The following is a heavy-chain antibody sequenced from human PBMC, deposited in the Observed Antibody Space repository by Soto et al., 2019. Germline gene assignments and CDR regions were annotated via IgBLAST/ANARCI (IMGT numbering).Heavy chain of an antibody. CDR3: STSSRNEYHFAMDA. CDR1: GLSVSSSD. D-gene: IGHD6-6*01. J-gene: IGHJ6*02. Sequence: EVPLVETGGGLIQPGGSLRLSCAASGLSVSSSDMSWVRQAPGKGLEWVSVIYSGGSTHDADSVKGRFTISRDNSKNTVHLQMNSLRVDDTAVYFCSTSSRNEYHFAMDAWGQGTTVIVSS. V-gene: IGHV3-53*02. CDR2: IYSGGST.